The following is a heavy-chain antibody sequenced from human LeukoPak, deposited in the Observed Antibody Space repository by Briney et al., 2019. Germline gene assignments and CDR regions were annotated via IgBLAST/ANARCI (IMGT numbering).Heavy chain of an antibody. CDR2: ISSSGSTI. J-gene: IGHJ4*02. V-gene: IGHV3-48*03. D-gene: IGHD5-12*01. CDR1: GFAFSSYA. CDR3: ARDGYSGYDLDY. Sequence: GRSLRLSCAASGFAFSSYAVHWVRQAPGKGLEWVSYISSSGSTIYYADSVKGRFTISRDNAKNSLYLQMNSLRAEDTAVYYCARDGYSGYDLDYWGQGTLVTVSS.